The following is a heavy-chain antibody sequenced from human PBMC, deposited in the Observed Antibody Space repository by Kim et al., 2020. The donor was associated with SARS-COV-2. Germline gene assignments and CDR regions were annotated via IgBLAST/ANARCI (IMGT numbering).Heavy chain of an antibody. Sequence: GGSLRLSCAASGFTFSSYGMHWVRQAPGKGLEWVAVISYDGSNKYYADSVKGRFTISRDNSKNTLYLQMNSLRAEDTAVYYCAKASYGSGIETDYWGQGTLVTVSS. V-gene: IGHV3-30*18. CDR1: GFTFSSYG. J-gene: IGHJ4*02. CDR3: AKASYGSGIETDY. CDR2: ISYDGSNK. D-gene: IGHD3-10*01.